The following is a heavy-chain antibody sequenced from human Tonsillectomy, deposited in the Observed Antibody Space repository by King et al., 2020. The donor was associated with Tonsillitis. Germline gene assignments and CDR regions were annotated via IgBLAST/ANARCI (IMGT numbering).Heavy chain of an antibody. D-gene: IGHD6-19*01. CDR1: GFTFSSYA. J-gene: IGHJ4*02. V-gene: IGHV3-23*04. CDR3: AKDVAVAGGVLYFDY. Sequence: VQLVESGGGLVQPGGSLRLSCAASGFTFSSYAMSWVRQAPGKGLEWVSSVSGGGGSTYDAASVDGRFTISRDNSKNTLHLQMNSLCAEDTAVYYCAKDVAVAGGVLYFDYWGQGTLVTVSS. CDR2: VSGGGGST.